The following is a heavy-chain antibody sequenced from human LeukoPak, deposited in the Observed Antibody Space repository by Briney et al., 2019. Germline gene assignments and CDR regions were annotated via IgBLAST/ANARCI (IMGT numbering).Heavy chain of an antibody. CDR3: ARGRWLVFKY. V-gene: IGHV4-59*01. J-gene: IGHJ4*02. CDR2: IYYSGST. Sequence: SETLSLTCTVSGGSISSYYWSWIRQPPGKGLEWIGYIYYSGSTNYNPSRKSRVTISVDTSKNQFSLKLSSVTAADTAVYYCARGRWLVFKYWGQGTLVTVSS. CDR1: GGSISSYY. D-gene: IGHD6-19*01.